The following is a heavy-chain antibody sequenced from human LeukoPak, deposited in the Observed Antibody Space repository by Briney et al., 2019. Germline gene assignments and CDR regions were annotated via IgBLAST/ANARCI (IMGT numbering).Heavy chain of an antibody. CDR3: TTSSNRVYYYYYYMDV. V-gene: IGHV3-15*01. D-gene: IGHD1-14*01. CDR1: GFTFSNAW. CDR2: IKSKTDSGTT. J-gene: IGHJ6*03. Sequence: GGSLRLSCAASGFTFSNAWMSWVRQAPGKGLEWVGRIKSKTDSGTTDYAAPVKGRFTISRDDSKNTLYLQMNSLKTEDTAVYYCTTSSNRVYYYYYYMDVWGKGTTVTISS.